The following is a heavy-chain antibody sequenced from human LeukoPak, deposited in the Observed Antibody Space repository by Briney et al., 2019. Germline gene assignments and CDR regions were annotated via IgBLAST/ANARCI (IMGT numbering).Heavy chain of an antibody. Sequence: PGGSLRLSCAASGFTFSSYEMNWVRQAPGKGLEWVSYISSSGSTIYHADSVKGRFTISRDNAKNSLYLQMNSLRAEDTAVYYCARAEYYYGSGSLDYWGQGTLVTVSS. CDR3: ARAEYYYGSGSLDY. CDR2: ISSSGSTI. D-gene: IGHD3-10*01. CDR1: GFTFSSYE. V-gene: IGHV3-48*03. J-gene: IGHJ4*02.